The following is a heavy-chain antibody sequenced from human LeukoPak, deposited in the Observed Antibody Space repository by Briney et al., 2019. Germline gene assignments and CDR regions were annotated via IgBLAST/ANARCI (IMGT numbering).Heavy chain of an antibody. D-gene: IGHD3-22*01. CDR2: ISYSGSVQ. Sequence: GMSLRLSCAASGFTFNNFGMHWVRQAPGKGLEWVSVISYSGSVQFYADSVKGRFTISRDDSKNTVHMQMNRLRVEDTPVYYCARSPRDSRDWTGTLDYWGQGALVTVSS. V-gene: IGHV3-30*03. J-gene: IGHJ4*02. CDR3: ARSPRDSRDWTGTLDY. CDR1: GFTFNNFG.